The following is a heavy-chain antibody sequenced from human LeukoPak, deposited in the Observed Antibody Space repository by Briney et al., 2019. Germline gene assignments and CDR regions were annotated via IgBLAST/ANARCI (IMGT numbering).Heavy chain of an antibody. V-gene: IGHV4-34*01. Sequence: SETLSLTCAVYGGSFSGYYWSWIRQPPGKGLEWIGEINHSGSTNYNPSLKSRVTISVDTSKNQFSLKLSSVTAADTAVYYCARRESSDAFDIWGQRTMVTVSS. CDR1: GGSFSGYY. J-gene: IGHJ3*02. CDR3: ARRESSDAFDI. CDR2: INHSGST.